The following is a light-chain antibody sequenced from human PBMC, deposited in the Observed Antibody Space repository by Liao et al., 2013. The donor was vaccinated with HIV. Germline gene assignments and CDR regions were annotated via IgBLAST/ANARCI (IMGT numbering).Light chain of an antibody. CDR1: NIVSKS. CDR3: QVWDNHHDHLGVV. CDR2: YDR. V-gene: IGLV3-21*01. Sequence: SYELTQPPSVSVAPGKTARITCGGNNIVSKSVHWYQQKPGQAPVLVIYYDRDRPSGIPERFSGSNPGITATLTISRVEAGDEADYYCQVWDNHHDHLGVVFGGGTKLTVL. J-gene: IGLJ3*02.